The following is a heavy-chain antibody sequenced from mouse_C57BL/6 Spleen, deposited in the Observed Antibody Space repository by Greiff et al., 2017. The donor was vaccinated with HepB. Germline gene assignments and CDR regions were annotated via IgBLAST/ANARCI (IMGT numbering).Heavy chain of an antibody. V-gene: IGHV1-82*01. CDR1: GYAFSSSW. Sequence: VQLQQSGPELVKPGASVKISCKASGYAFSSSWMNWVKQRPGKGLEWIGRIYPGDGDTNYNGKFKGKATLTADKSSSTAYLQLSSLTSEDSAVYFCAINYGSNFDYWGQGTTLTVSS. CDR3: AINYGSNFDY. CDR2: IYPGDGDT. J-gene: IGHJ2*01. D-gene: IGHD1-1*01.